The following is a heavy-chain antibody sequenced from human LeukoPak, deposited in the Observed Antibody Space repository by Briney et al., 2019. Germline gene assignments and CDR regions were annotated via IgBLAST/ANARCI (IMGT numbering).Heavy chain of an antibody. CDR1: GFTVNNNY. CDR3: ARLSLESSTSN. CDR2: ISASGGTK. J-gene: IGHJ4*02. D-gene: IGHD6-6*01. Sequence: PGGSLILSCAASGFTVNNNYMTWVRQAPGKGLEWVSAISASGGTKFYGDPVRGRFTVSRDNSKNTLYLQMNSLRAEDTAVYYCARLSLESSTSNWGQGTLVTVSS. V-gene: IGHV3-23*01.